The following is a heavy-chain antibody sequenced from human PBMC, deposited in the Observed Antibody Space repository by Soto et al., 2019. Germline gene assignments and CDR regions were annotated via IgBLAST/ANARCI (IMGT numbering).Heavy chain of an antibody. Sequence: VAVISYDGSNKYYADSVKGRFTISRDNSKNTLYLQMNSLRAEDTAVYYCAKESADTAKDYWGQGTLVTVSS. J-gene: IGHJ4*02. D-gene: IGHD5-18*01. CDR2: ISYDGSNK. CDR3: AKESADTAKDY. V-gene: IGHV3-30*18.